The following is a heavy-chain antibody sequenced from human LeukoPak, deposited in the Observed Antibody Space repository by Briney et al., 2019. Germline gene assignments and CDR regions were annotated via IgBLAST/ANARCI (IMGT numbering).Heavy chain of an antibody. CDR3: ARNRVQLWPNFDY. V-gene: IGHV4-34*01. CDR1: SGSFSGYY. CDR2: INHSGST. Sequence: SETLSLTCAVYSGSFSGYYWSWIRQPPGKGLEWIGEINHSGSTNYNPSLKSRVTISVDTSKNQFSLKLSSVTAADTAVYYCARNRVQLWPNFDYWGQGTLVTVSS. D-gene: IGHD5-18*01. J-gene: IGHJ4*02.